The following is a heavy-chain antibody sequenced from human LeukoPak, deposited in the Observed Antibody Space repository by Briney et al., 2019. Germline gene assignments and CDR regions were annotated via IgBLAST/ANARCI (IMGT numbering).Heavy chain of an antibody. Sequence: GGPLRLSCAASGFTLSSYAMSWVRQAPGKGLEWVSAISDSGNTYHADSVKGRLTISRDSSKNTLFLQMNRLRPEDAAVYYCAKAPVTTCRGAYCYPFDYWGQGTLVTVSS. V-gene: IGHV3-23*01. D-gene: IGHD2-21*01. J-gene: IGHJ4*02. CDR3: AKAPVTTCRGAYCYPFDY. CDR1: GFTLSSYA. CDR2: ISDSGNT.